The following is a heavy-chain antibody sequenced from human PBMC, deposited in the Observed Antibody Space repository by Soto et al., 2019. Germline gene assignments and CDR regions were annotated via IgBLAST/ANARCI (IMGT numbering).Heavy chain of an antibody. D-gene: IGHD2-15*01. V-gene: IGHV3-30*18. J-gene: IGHJ4*02. Sequence: VGSLRLSCAASGFTFSSYGMHWVRQAPGKGLEWVAVISYDGSNKYYADSVKGRFTISRDNSKNTLYLQMNSLRAEDTAVYYCAKDSLYDLKYCSGGSCYSGPFDYWGQGTLVTVSS. CDR3: AKDSLYDLKYCSGGSCYSGPFDY. CDR1: GFTFSSYG. CDR2: ISYDGSNK.